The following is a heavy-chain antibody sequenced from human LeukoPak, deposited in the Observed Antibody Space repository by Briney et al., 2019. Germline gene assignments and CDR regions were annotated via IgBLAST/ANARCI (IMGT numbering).Heavy chain of an antibody. Sequence: GGSLRLSCAASGFTFSSYGMHWVRQAPGKGLEWVAFIRYDGSNKYYADSVKGRFTISRDNSKNTLYLQMNSLRAEDTAVYYCAKVVAGDYYDSSAKGDYWGQGTLVTVSS. V-gene: IGHV3-30*02. CDR3: AKVVAGDYYDSSAKGDY. CDR1: GFTFSSYG. D-gene: IGHD3-22*01. CDR2: IRYDGSNK. J-gene: IGHJ4*02.